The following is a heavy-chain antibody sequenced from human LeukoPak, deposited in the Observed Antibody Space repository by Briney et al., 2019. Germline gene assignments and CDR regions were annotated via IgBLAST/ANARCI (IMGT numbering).Heavy chain of an antibody. CDR2: INPNSGGT. Sequence: GASVKVSCKASGYTFTGYYMHWVRQAPGQGLEWMGWINPNSGGTDYAQKFQGRVTMTRDTSISTAYMELSRLRSDDTAVYYCARVARPIVVVPAAFYGMDVWGQGTTVTVSS. CDR3: ARVARPIVVVPAAFYGMDV. CDR1: GYTFTGYY. J-gene: IGHJ6*02. V-gene: IGHV1-2*02. D-gene: IGHD2-2*01.